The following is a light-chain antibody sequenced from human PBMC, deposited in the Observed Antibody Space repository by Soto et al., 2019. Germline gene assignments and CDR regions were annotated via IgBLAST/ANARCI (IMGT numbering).Light chain of an antibody. CDR2: DDN. CDR3: GSWDSSLSDYV. J-gene: IGLJ1*01. CDR1: SSNIGGNS. V-gene: IGLV1-51*01. Sequence: QSVLTHPPSVSAAPGQKVTISCSGSSSNIGGNSVSWYQQLPGTAPTLLIYDDNKRPSGIPDRFSGSKSGTSATLGITGFQTGDEADYYCGSWDSSLSDYVFGTGTKVTVL.